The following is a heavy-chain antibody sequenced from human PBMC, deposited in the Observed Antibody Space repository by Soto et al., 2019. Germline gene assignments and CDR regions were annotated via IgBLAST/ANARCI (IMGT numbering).Heavy chain of an antibody. D-gene: IGHD1-1*01. V-gene: IGHV3-7*04. J-gene: IGHJ4*02. CDR2: IGQDGSQR. CDR1: GFTFSNYW. CDR3: TRGPRPTSTGTGAF. Sequence: PGGSLRLSCTASGFTFSNYWMSWVRQAPGKGLEWVANIGQDGSQRNYVDSVKGRFTISRDNAENSLYLQMNSLRAEDTAIYYCTRGPRPTSTGTGAFWGQGTLVTVSS.